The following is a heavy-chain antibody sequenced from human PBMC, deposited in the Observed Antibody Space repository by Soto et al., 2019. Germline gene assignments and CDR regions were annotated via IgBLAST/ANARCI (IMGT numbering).Heavy chain of an antibody. D-gene: IGHD6-19*01. J-gene: IGHJ6*02. Sequence: SETLSLTCTVSGGSISGYYWSWIRQPPGKGLEWIGCISYSGSTNYNPSLKSRATLSVDTSKNQFSLKLSSVTAADTAVYYCARDRAVAGTYYYYGVDVWGQGTTVTVYS. CDR3: ARDRAVAGTYYYYGVDV. CDR1: GGSISGYY. CDR2: ISYSGST. V-gene: IGHV4-59*01.